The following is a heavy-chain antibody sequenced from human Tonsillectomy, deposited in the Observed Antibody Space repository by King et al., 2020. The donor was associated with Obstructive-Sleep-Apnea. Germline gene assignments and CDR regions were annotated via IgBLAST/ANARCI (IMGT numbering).Heavy chain of an antibody. Sequence: VQLVESGGGVVQPGRSLRLSCAASGFSVSNYAMHWVRQAPGKGLEWVAIISDDGSFKFYADSVKGRFTISRDTSKNTLNLQMDSLRTEETAVYYCARELSSGWFLWDYWGQGTLVTVSS. J-gene: IGHJ4*02. D-gene: IGHD6-19*01. CDR3: ARELSSGWFLWDY. CDR2: ISDDGSFK. CDR1: GFSVSNYA. V-gene: IGHV3-30*04.